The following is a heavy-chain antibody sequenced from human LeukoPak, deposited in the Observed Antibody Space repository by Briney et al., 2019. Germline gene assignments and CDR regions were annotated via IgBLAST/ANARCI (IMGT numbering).Heavy chain of an antibody. Sequence: PSETLSLTCTVSGGSISSYYWSWIRQPAGKGLEWIGRIYTSGSTNYNPSLKSRVTMSVDTSKNQFSLKLSSVTAADTAVYYCARDGDYDILTGYLHAFGIWGQGTMVTVSS. CDR3: ARDGDYDILTGYLHAFGI. J-gene: IGHJ3*02. V-gene: IGHV4-4*07. CDR2: IYTSGST. D-gene: IGHD3-9*01. CDR1: GGSISSYY.